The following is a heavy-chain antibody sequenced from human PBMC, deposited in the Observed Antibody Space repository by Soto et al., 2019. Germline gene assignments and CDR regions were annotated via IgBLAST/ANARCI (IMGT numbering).Heavy chain of an antibody. J-gene: IGHJ6*02. D-gene: IGHD5-12*01. CDR1: GGTFSSYA. V-gene: IGHV1-69*13. CDR3: ARDIVEGRGYDFFESYYYGMDV. CDR2: IIPIFGTA. Sequence: SVKVSCKASGGTFSSYAISWVRQAPGQGLEWMGGIIPIFGTANYAQKFQGRVTITADESTSTAYMELSSLRSEDTAVYYCARDIVEGRGYDFFESYYYGMDVWGQGTTVTVSS.